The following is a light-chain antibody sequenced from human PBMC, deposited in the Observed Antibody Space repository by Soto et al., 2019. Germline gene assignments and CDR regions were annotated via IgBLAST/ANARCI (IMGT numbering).Light chain of an antibody. CDR2: GAS. CDR3: QQYISSPRT. V-gene: IGKV3-20*01. Sequence: EIVLTQSPGTLSLSPGERATHSCRASQSVSSNYLAWYQQKPGQAPRLLIYGASSRATGIPDRFSGSGSGTDFTLTISRLEPEDFAVYYCQQYISSPRTFGQGTKV. J-gene: IGKJ1*01. CDR1: QSVSSNY.